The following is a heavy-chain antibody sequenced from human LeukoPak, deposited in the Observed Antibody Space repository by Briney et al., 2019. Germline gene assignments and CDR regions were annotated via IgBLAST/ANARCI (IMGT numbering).Heavy chain of an antibody. J-gene: IGHJ4*02. Sequence: SETLSLTCAVSGGSFSGYYWSWIRQSPGKGLEWIGEINHSGSTNYNPSLKSRVTISVDTSKNQFSLKLSSVTAADTAAYYCARGSTVTSFDYWGQGTLVTVSS. CDR3: ARGSTVTSFDY. CDR2: INHSGST. D-gene: IGHD4-17*01. CDR1: GGSFSGYY. V-gene: IGHV4-34*01.